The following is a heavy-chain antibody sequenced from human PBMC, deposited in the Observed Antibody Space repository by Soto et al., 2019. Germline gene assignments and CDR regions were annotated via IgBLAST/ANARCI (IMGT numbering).Heavy chain of an antibody. J-gene: IGHJ3*02. Sequence: QVQLVQSGAEVKKPGASVKVSCRASGYTFTTYTLLWVRQAPGQRLEWMAWINPGNGDTKYSQNFQDRVTATRDASANTAYMEISSLRSEDTATYYCARKQPGFQIGWAWALDIWGQGTMVTVSS. CDR1: GYTFTTYT. CDR2: INPGNGDT. V-gene: IGHV1-3*01. D-gene: IGHD1-26*01. CDR3: ARKQPGFQIGWAWALDI.